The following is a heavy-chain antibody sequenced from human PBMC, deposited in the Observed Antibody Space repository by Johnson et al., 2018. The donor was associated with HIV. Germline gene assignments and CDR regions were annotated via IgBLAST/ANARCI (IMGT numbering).Heavy chain of an antibody. Sequence: QVQLVKSGGGVVQPGRSLRLSCAASGFTLSSYGMHWVRQAPGKGLEWVAVISYDGSNKYYADSVKGRFTISRDNAKNTLYLQMDSLGAEDTAVYFCARVQVLADDVFNIWGQGTMVTVAS. V-gene: IGHV3-30*03. CDR1: GFTLSSYG. J-gene: IGHJ3*02. CDR2: ISYDGSNK. CDR3: ARVQVLADDVFNI. D-gene: IGHD3-3*02.